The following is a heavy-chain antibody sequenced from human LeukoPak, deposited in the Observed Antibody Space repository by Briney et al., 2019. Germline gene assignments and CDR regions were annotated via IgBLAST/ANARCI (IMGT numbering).Heavy chain of an antibody. V-gene: IGHV3-64*01. Sequence: GGSLRLSCVASGFTFEYFVMHWVRQSPGQGLEYVSGIDTNEDLTYYATSVKGRFTISRDNSKNTLYLQMDSVRPDDVAVYYCVRDVKYYFGSGSYQWGQGTLVTVSS. CDR3: VRDVKYYFGSGSYQ. CDR1: GFTFEYFV. D-gene: IGHD3-10*01. J-gene: IGHJ4*02. CDR2: IDTNEDLT.